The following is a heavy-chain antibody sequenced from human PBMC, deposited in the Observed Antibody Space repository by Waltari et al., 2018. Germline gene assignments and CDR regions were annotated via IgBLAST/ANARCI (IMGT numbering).Heavy chain of an antibody. CDR1: GFTFSNYW. V-gene: IGHV3-7*01. CDR3: ARDRGVIVY. J-gene: IGHJ4*02. Sequence: EVQLVESGGGLVQPGGSLRLSCATSGFTFSNYWMSWVCQAPGKGLEWVANIKQDGSDKYYVDSVKGRFTISRDNAKNSLFLQMNSLRVEDTAVYYCARDRGVIVYWGQGTLVTVSS. CDR2: IKQDGSDK. D-gene: IGHD3-22*01.